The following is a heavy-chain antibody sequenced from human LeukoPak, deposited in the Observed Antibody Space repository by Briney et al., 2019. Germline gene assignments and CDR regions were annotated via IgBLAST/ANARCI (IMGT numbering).Heavy chain of an antibody. V-gene: IGHV4-59*01. CDR3: ARDYGQLWLELHLFDY. CDR1: GGSISSYY. Sequence: SETLSLTCTVSGGSISSYYWSWIRQPPGKGLEWIGYIYYSGSTNYNPSLKSRVTISVDTSKNQFSLKLSSVTAADTAVYYCARDYGQLWLELHLFDYWGQGTLVTVSS. D-gene: IGHD5-18*01. CDR2: IYYSGST. J-gene: IGHJ4*02.